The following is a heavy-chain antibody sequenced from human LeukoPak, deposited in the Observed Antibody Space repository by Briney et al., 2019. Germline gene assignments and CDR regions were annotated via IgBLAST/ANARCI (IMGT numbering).Heavy chain of an antibody. Sequence: GGSLRLSCAASGFTFRSYGIHWVRQAPGKGLEWVAVVSYDGSNKYYADSVKGRFTISRDNSKNTLYLQMNSPRAEDTAVYYCARDRDYYDSSGYYDWFDPWGQGTLVTVSS. D-gene: IGHD3-22*01. V-gene: IGHV3-30*03. CDR2: VSYDGSNK. CDR1: GFTFRSYG. CDR3: ARDRDYYDSSGYYDWFDP. J-gene: IGHJ5*02.